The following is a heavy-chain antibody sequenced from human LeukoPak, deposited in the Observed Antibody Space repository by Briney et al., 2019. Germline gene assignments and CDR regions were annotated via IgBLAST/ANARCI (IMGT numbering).Heavy chain of an antibody. V-gene: IGHV3-30-3*01. CDR1: GFTFSGYP. CDR2: ISYDGSNK. J-gene: IGHJ4*02. CDR3: ARDAAHHCTNGVCSVDY. Sequence: GGSLRLSCAASGFTFSGYPIHWVRQAPGKGLEWVAVISYDGSNKYYADSVKGRFTISRDNSKNTLLLQMNSLRAEDTAVYYCARDAAHHCTNGVCSVDYWGQGTLVTVSS. D-gene: IGHD2-8*01.